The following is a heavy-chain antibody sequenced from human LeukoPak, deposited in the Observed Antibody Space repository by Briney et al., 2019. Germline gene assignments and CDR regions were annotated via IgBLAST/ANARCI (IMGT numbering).Heavy chain of an antibody. D-gene: IGHD2-15*01. J-gene: IGHJ4*02. Sequence: GGSLGLSCAASGFTFSRYWMHWVRQAPGEGLVWVSRMNSDGSNTNYADSVKGRFTISRDNAKNTLYLQMNSLRADDTAVYYCARDICSGIGCYPRAPFDYWGQGTLVTVSS. V-gene: IGHV3-74*01. CDR3: ARDICSGIGCYPRAPFDY. CDR1: GFTFSRYW. CDR2: MNSDGSNT.